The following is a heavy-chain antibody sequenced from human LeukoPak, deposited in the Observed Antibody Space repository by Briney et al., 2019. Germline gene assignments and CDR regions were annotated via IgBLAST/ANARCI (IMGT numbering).Heavy chain of an antibody. CDR2: IYHSGST. CDR3: ARQMDTAMVTGHYYYYMDV. CDR1: GYSISSGYY. V-gene: IGHV4-38-2*01. D-gene: IGHD5-18*01. J-gene: IGHJ6*03. Sequence: SETLSLTCAVSGYSISSGYYWGWIRQPPGKGLEWIGSIYHSGSTYYNPSLKSRVTISVDTSKNQFSLKLSSVTAADTAVYYCARQMDTAMVTGHYYYYMDVWGKGTTVTVSS.